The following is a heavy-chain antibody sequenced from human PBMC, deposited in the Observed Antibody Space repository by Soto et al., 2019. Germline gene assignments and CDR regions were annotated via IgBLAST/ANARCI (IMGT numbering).Heavy chain of an antibody. J-gene: IGHJ3*02. CDR3: ARDFPTYYYDSSGYAFDI. V-gene: IGHV4-59*01. CDR2: IYYSGST. D-gene: IGHD3-22*01. CDR1: GGSISSYY. Sequence: SETLSLTCTVSGGSISSYYWSWIRQPPGKGLEWIGYIYYSGSTNYNPSLKSRVTISVDTSKNQFSLKLSSVTAADTAVYYRARDFPTYYYDSSGYAFDIWGQGTMVTVSS.